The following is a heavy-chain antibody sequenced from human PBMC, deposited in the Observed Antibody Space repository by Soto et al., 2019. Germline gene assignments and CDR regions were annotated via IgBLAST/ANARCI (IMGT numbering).Heavy chain of an antibody. D-gene: IGHD7-27*01. J-gene: IGHJ4*02. CDR1: GDSISSSSYY. V-gene: IGHV4-39*01. Sequence: PSETLSLTCTVSGDSISSSSYYWGWIRQPPGKGLEWIGSIYYSGSTYYNPSLKSRVTISVDTSKNQFSLKLSSVTAADTAVYYCARHWGSDYFDYWGQGTLVTVSS. CDR2: IYYSGST. CDR3: ARHWGSDYFDY.